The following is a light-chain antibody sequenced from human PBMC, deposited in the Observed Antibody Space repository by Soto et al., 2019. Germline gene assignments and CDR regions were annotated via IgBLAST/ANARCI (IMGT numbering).Light chain of an antibody. Sequence: QSALTQPASVSGSLGQSITISCTGTTRDIAGYNYISWYQQLPGKAPKLMIYQVTIRPSGISNRFSGSKSGNTASLTISGLQAEDAADYYCTSFSSSTSLYVFGTGTKVTVL. CDR2: QVT. CDR1: TRDIAGYNY. CDR3: TSFSSSTSLYV. J-gene: IGLJ1*01. V-gene: IGLV2-14*01.